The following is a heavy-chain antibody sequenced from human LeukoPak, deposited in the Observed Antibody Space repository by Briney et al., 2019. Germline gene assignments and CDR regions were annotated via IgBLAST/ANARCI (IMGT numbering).Heavy chain of an antibody. D-gene: IGHD3-10*01. CDR2: IYYSGST. V-gene: IGHV4-59*08. CDR1: GGSISSYY. J-gene: IGHJ4*02. CDR3: ARLLSYYYPPDY. Sequence: SETLSLTCAVSGGSISSYYWSWIRQPPGKGLEWIGYIYYSGSTNYNPSLKSRVTISVDTSKNQFSLKLSSVTAADTAVYYCARLLSYYYPPDYWGQGTLVTVSS.